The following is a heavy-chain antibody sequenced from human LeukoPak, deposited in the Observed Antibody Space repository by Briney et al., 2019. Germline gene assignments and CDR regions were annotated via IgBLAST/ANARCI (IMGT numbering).Heavy chain of an antibody. J-gene: IGHJ6*03. CDR2: INHSGST. CDR3: ARHHSHYYGSGRYYNDYYYMDV. Sequence: SETLSLTCAVYGGSFSGYYWSWIRQPPGKGLEWIGEINHSGSTNYNPSLKSRVTISLDMSMNQFSLRLSSVTAADTAVYYCARHHSHYYGSGRYYNDYYYMDVWGKGTTVIVSS. CDR1: GGSFSGYY. V-gene: IGHV4-34*01. D-gene: IGHD3-10*01.